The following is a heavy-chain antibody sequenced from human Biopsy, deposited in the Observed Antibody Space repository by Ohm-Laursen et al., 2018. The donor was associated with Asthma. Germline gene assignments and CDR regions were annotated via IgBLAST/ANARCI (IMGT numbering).Heavy chain of an antibody. CDR1: GFAVSRDY. V-gene: IGHV3-53*01. Sequence: SLRLSCAAPGFAVSRDYMFWVRQAPGKGLEWVSVIYSGGTSHTADSVRGRFTISGDYSKNTLYLQMHSLRAEDTAVYYCARGDSSNWSHYYFDYWGQGTLVTVSS. CDR3: ARGDSSNWSHYYFDY. D-gene: IGHD3-22*01. J-gene: IGHJ4*02. CDR2: IYSGGTS.